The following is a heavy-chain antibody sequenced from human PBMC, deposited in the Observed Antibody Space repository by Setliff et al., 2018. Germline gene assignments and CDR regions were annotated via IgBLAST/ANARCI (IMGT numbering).Heavy chain of an antibody. Sequence: GESLKISCKGSGFSFTTYWIGWVRQMPGKGLELMGIIYPGDSDTRYSPAFQGQVTISADRSISTAYLQWSSLRASDTAMYYCARATGIGWPSDYWGQGTLVTVS. CDR1: GFSFTTYW. CDR3: ARATGIGWPSDY. J-gene: IGHJ4*02. V-gene: IGHV5-51*01. D-gene: IGHD6-13*01. CDR2: IYPGDSDT.